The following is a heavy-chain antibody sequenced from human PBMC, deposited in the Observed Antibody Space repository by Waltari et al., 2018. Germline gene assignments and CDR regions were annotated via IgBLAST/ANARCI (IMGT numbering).Heavy chain of an antibody. CDR1: GYTFTGYY. J-gene: IGHJ4*02. CDR2: INPNSGGT. CDR3: ARSYYDSSGYLHY. Sequence: QVQLVQSGAEVKKPGASVKVSCKASGYTFTGYYMHWVRQAPGQGLEWMGWINPNSGGTNYAPKFQGRVTMTRDTSISTAYMELSRLRSDDTAVYYCARSYYDSSGYLHYWGQGTLVTVSS. V-gene: IGHV1-2*02. D-gene: IGHD3-22*01.